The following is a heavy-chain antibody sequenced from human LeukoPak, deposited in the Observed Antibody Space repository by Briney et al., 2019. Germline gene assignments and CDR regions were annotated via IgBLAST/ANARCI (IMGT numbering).Heavy chain of an antibody. J-gene: IGHJ4*02. V-gene: IGHV1-2*02. CDR3: ARVDRGYCSGGSCQDY. CDR2: INPNSGGT. D-gene: IGHD2-15*01. CDR1: AYTFTGYY. Sequence: GASVKVSCKASAYTFTGYYMHWVRQAPGQGLEWMGWINPNSGGTNYAQKFQGRVTMTRDTSISTAYMELSRLRSDDTAVYYCARVDRGYCSGGSCQDYWGQGTLVTVSS.